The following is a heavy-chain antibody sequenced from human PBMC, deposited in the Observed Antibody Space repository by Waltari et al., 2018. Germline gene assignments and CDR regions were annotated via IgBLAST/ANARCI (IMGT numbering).Heavy chain of an antibody. J-gene: IGHJ6*02. Sequence: QVQLQESGPGLVKPSETLSLTCPVSGGSISSSYWSWIRPPPGQGLEWIGYIYYSGSTNYNPSLKSRVTISVDTSKNQFSLKLSSVTAADTAVYYWARDPLDCSSTSCRSYGMDVWGQGTTVTVSS. CDR1: GGSISSSY. CDR2: IYYSGST. D-gene: IGHD2-2*01. CDR3: ARDPLDCSSTSCRSYGMDV. V-gene: IGHV4-59*01.